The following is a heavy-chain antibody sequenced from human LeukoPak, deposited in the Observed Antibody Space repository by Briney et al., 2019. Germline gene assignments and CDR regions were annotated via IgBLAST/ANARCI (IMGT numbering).Heavy chain of an antibody. D-gene: IGHD3-16*01. Sequence: GGSLRLSCAASGFTFSSYWMHWVRHTPGKGLVWVSRIKGDGSSTSYADSVKGRFTISRDNSKNTLYLQMNSLRAEDTAVYYCARDGGSSFDYWGQGTLVTVSS. CDR2: IKGDGSST. CDR1: GFTFSSYW. CDR3: ARDGGSSFDY. V-gene: IGHV3-74*01. J-gene: IGHJ4*02.